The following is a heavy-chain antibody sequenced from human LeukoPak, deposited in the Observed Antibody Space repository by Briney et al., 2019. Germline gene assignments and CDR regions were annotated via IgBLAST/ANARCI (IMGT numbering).Heavy chain of an antibody. V-gene: IGHV1-46*01. CDR2: ITPNGGST. CDR1: GDTFTNYY. J-gene: IGHJ4*02. Sequence: GASVKVSCKASGDTFTNYYLHWVRQAPGQGLEWMGIITPNGGSTSFLQEFQGRVTITRDTSTSTVYMELSSLKSEDTAVYYCAALGGGEHSYFDYRGQGTLVTVSS. CDR3: AALGGGEHSYFDY. D-gene: IGHD1/OR15-1a*01.